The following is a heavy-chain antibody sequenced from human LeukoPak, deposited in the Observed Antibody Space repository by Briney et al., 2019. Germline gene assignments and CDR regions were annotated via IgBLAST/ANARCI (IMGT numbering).Heavy chain of an antibody. CDR2: IRYDGSNK. V-gene: IGHV3-30*02. CDR1: GFTFSNYG. CDR3: AKMYSSSWSINWFDP. Sequence: GGSLRLSCAASGFTFSNYGMHWVRQAPGKGLEWVAFIRYDGSNKYYADSVKGRFTISRDNSKNTLYLQMNSLRAEDTAVYYCAKMYSSSWSINWFDPWGQGTLVTVSS. D-gene: IGHD6-13*01. J-gene: IGHJ5*02.